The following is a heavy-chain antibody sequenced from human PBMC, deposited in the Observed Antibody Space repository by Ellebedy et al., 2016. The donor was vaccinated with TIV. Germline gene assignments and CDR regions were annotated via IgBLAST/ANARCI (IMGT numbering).Heavy chain of an antibody. CDR1: GFPFSAHL. V-gene: IGHV3-72*01. CDR3: VSCTLGNIFEN. Sequence: GESLKLSCAASGFPFSAHLMDSVRQAPGPGLEWGARTRSTVSGYTVEYAASVKGRFTISSDDSKNSLYLQMNSLKREDTAVYYCVSCTLGNIFENWGQGTQVTVSS. J-gene: IGHJ4*02. D-gene: IGHD2-8*01. CDR2: TRSTVSGYTV.